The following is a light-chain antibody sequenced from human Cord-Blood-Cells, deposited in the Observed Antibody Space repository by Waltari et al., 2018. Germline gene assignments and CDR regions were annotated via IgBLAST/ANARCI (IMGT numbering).Light chain of an antibody. CDR2: DVS. J-gene: IGLJ1*01. CDR1: SSDGGGYHY. V-gene: IGLV2-14*01. CDR3: SSYTSSSTYV. Sequence: QSALTQPASVSGSPGQSITISCTGTSSDGGGYHYVSWYQQHPGKAPKLMIYDVSNRPSGVSNRFSGSKSGNTASLTISGLQAEDEADYYCSSYTSSSTYVFGTGTKVTVL.